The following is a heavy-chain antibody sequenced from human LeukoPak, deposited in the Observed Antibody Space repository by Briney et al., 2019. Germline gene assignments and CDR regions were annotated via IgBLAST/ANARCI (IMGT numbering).Heavy chain of an antibody. CDR3: ARRVGLHGGTPFDY. CDR1: GFTFSSFS. D-gene: IGHD5-24*01. Sequence: GGSLRLSCAASGFTFSSFSMIWVRQAPGKGLEWVSYISSSSSTIYYADSVKGRFTISRDNAKNSLYLQMNSLRAEDTAVYYCARRVGLHGGTPFDYWGQGTLVTVSS. V-gene: IGHV3-48*01. J-gene: IGHJ4*02. CDR2: ISSSSSTI.